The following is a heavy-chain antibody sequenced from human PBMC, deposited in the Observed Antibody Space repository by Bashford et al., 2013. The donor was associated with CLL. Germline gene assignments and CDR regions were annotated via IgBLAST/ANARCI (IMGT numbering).Heavy chain of an antibody. CDR1: GYYFTTSS. CDR3: ARPMLNAGYAAINL. D-gene: IGHD2-2*02. V-gene: IGHV1-2*06. Sequence: ASVKVSCRTSGYYFTTSSIQWVRQAPGQGLEWIGRIDVYNRGTTHTQKFQGRVTMTRDTSTTTVYMELNRLTTDDTAIYYCARPMLNAGYAAINLWGQGTVVTVSS. J-gene: IGHJ3*01. CDR2: IDVYNRGT.